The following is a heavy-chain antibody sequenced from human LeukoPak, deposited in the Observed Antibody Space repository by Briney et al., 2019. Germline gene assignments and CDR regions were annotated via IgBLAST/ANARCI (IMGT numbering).Heavy chain of an antibody. V-gene: IGHV3-21*01. D-gene: IGHD5-18*01. CDR3: ARQARPDTAMGEDWFDP. J-gene: IGHJ5*02. CDR2: ISSSSSYI. Sequence: GGSLRLSCAASGFTFCSYSMNWVRQAPGKGLEWVSSISSSSSYIYYADSVKGRFTISRDNAKNSLYLQMNSLRAEDTAVYYCARQARPDTAMGEDWFDPWGQGTLVTVSS. CDR1: GFTFCSYS.